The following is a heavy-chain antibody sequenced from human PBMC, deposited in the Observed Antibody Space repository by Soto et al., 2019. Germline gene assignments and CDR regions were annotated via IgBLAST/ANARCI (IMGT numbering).Heavy chain of an antibody. Sequence: GGSLRLSCAASGFTFSSYAMSWVRQAPGKGLEWVSAISGSGGSTYYADSVKGRFTISRDNSKNTLYLQMNSLRAEDTAVYYCAKKDLSSSPPAVNWFDPWGQGTLVTVSS. D-gene: IGHD6-13*01. CDR1: GFTFSSYA. CDR3: AKKDLSSSPPAVNWFDP. J-gene: IGHJ5*02. CDR2: ISGSGGST. V-gene: IGHV3-23*01.